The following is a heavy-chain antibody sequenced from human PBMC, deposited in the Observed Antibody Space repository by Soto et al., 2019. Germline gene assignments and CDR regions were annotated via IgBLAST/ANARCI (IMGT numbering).Heavy chain of an antibody. CDR2: IYYSGST. Sequence: LSLTCTVSGGSISSYYWSWIRQPPGKGLEWIGYIYYSGSTNYNPSLKSRVTISVDTSKNQFSLKLSSVTAADTAVYYCAREAQLLNWFDPWGQGTLVTVSS. V-gene: IGHV4-59*01. CDR3: AREAQLLNWFDP. D-gene: IGHD1-1*01. J-gene: IGHJ5*02. CDR1: GGSISSYY.